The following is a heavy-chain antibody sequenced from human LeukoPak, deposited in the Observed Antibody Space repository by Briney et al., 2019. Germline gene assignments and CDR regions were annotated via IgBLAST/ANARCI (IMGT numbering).Heavy chain of an antibody. J-gene: IGHJ4*02. V-gene: IGHV3-30-3*01. D-gene: IGHD3-22*01. CDR3: AKGSYYDSSGSFYFDY. CDR2: ISSDGNTQ. CDR1: GFTFSSYA. Sequence: PGGSLRLSCAASGFTFSSYAMHWVRQAPGKGLEWAAVISSDGNTQYYADSVEGRFTISRDNSNNTLYLQMNSLRADDTAIYYCAKGSYYDSSGSFYFDYWGQGTLVTVSS.